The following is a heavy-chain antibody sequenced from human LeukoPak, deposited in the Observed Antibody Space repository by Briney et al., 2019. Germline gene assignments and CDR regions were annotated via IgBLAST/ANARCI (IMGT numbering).Heavy chain of an antibody. CDR1: GGSISSYY. CDR2: IYYSGST. CDR3: AREADYYDSSGYFDY. J-gene: IGHJ4*02. V-gene: IGHV4-59*01. D-gene: IGHD3-22*01. Sequence: SETLSLTCTVSGGSISSYYWSLIRQPPGKGLEWIGYIYYSGSTNYNPSLKSRVTISVDTSKNQFSLKLSSVTAADTAVYYCAREADYYDSSGYFDYWGQGTLVTVSS.